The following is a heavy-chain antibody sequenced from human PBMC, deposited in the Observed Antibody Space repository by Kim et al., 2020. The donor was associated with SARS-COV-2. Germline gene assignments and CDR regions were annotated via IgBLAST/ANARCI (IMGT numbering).Heavy chain of an antibody. J-gene: IGHJ4*02. V-gene: IGHV4-4*09. CDR2: T. D-gene: IGHD6-19*01. CDR3: ARSSSGWYVDY. Sequence: TNYHPSLKSRVTISVDTSKNQFSLKLSSVTAADTAVYYCARSSSGWYVDYWGQGTLVTVSS.